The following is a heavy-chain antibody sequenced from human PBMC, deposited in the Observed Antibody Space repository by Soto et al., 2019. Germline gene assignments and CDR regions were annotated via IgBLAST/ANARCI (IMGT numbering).Heavy chain of an antibody. CDR3: ARGRYGDY. V-gene: IGHV1-18*01. CDR2: ISAHNGNT. CDR1: GYIFTSYG. D-gene: IGHD4-17*01. J-gene: IGHJ4*02. Sequence: QAHLVQSGAEVKKPGASVKVSCKGSGYIFTSYGIAWVRQAPGQGLEWMGWISAHNGNTEYAQKFPGRVTVTRDTSTSTAYLELRSPRSDDTALFYCARGRYGDYWGQGALVTVSS.